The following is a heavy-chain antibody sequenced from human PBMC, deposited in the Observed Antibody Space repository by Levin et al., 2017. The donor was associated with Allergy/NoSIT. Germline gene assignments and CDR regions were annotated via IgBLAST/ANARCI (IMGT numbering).Heavy chain of an antibody. Sequence: GGSLRLSCAASGFTFSSYWMHWVRQAPGKGLVWVSRINSDGSSTSYADSVKGRFTISRDNAKNTLYLQMNSLRAEDTAVYYCARAGGSGWFIFDIWGQGTMVTVSS. J-gene: IGHJ3*02. V-gene: IGHV3-74*01. CDR3: ARAGGSGWFIFDI. CDR1: GFTFSSYW. CDR2: INSDGSST. D-gene: IGHD6-19*01.